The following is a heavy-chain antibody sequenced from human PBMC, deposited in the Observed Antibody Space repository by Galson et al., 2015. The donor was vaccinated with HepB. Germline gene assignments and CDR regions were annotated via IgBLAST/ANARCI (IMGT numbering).Heavy chain of an antibody. CDR2: INPNSGGT. CDR3: ARDQEWEPPVAY. J-gene: IGHJ4*02. CDR1: GYTFTGYY. D-gene: IGHD1-26*01. Sequence: SVKVSCKASGYTFTGYYMHWVRQAPGQGLEWMGWINPNSGGTNYAQKFQGRVTMTRDTSISTAYMELSRLRSDDTAVYYCARDQEWEPPVAYWGQGTLVTVSS. V-gene: IGHV1-2*02.